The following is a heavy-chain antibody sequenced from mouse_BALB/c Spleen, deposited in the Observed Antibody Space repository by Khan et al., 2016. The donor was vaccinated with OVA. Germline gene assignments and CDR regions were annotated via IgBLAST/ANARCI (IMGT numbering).Heavy chain of an antibody. D-gene: IGHD1-1*01. CDR2: IYPGSGLT. J-gene: IGHJ3*01. Sequence: LQQPGSELVRPGASVKLSCKASGYTFTSYWMHWVKQRPGQGLEWIGNIYPGSGLTNYDEKFKSRASLTVDTSSSTVYMQLSRLTSEDSAVYYCTRDYSYYYGSSPFAYWGQGTLVTVSA. CDR1: GYTFTSYW. V-gene: IGHV1S22*01. CDR3: TRDYSYYYGSSPFAY.